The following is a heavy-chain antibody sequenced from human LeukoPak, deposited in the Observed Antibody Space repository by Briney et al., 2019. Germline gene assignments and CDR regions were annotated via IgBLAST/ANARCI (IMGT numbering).Heavy chain of an antibody. D-gene: IGHD5-24*01. V-gene: IGHV4-61*02. CDR3: ARVGGYNYNYFDY. Sequence: SETLSLTCTVFGGSISSGSYYWSWIRQPAGKGLEWIGRIYTSGSTNYNPSLKSRVTISVDTSKNQFSLKLSSVTAADTAVYYCARVGGYNYNYFDYWGQGTLVTVSS. CDR1: GGSISSGSYY. CDR2: IYTSGST. J-gene: IGHJ4*02.